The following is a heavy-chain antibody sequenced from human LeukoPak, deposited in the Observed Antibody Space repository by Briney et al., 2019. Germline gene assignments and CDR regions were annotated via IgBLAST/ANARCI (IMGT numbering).Heavy chain of an antibody. CDR2: IYHSGST. D-gene: IGHD4-17*01. J-gene: IGHJ6*03. V-gene: IGHV4-38-2*02. CDR3: AERSTVTIYYYYFMDV. Sequence: SETLSLTCTVSGYSISSGYYWGWIRQPPGKGLEWIGSIYHSGSTYYNPSLKSRVTISVDTSKNQFSLKLSSVTAADTAVYYCAERSTVTIYYYYFMDVWGKGTTVTISS. CDR1: GYSISSGYY.